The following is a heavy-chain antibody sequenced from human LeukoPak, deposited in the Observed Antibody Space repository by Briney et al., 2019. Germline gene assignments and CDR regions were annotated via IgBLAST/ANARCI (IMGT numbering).Heavy chain of an antibody. CDR3: AGLRGKITTIDY. CDR2: INSDGSTT. V-gene: IGHV3-74*03. CDR1: EFTVSSHW. D-gene: IGHD1-14*01. J-gene: IGHJ4*02. Sequence: GRCLRLSWVASEFTVSSHWTHWVRQPPGGGMGWVSVINSDGSTTLYADSVKGRFTIARDNAKNTLYLQMNSPRAEDTAVYYGAGLRGKITTIDYWGQGTLVTVSS.